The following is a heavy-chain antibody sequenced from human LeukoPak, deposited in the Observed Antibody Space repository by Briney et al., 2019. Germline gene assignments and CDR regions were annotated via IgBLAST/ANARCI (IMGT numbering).Heavy chain of an antibody. CDR2: INHSGST. CDR3: ASSVVPAAQTQSDY. CDR1: GGSFSGYY. Sequence: SSETLSVTCAVYGGSFSGYYWSWIRQPPGKGLEWIGEINHSGSTNYNPSLKSRVTISVDTSKNQFSPKLSSVTAADTAVYYCASSVVPAAQTQSDYWGQGTLVTVSS. V-gene: IGHV4-34*01. J-gene: IGHJ4*02. D-gene: IGHD2-2*01.